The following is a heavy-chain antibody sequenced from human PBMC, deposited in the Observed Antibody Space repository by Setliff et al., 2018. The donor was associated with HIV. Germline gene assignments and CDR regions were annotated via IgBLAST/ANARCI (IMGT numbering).Heavy chain of an antibody. CDR2: MHPNTGAT. CDR1: GYTFSDYN. Sequence: ASVKVSCKAAGYTFSDYNIHWMRQAPGQAFEWMGWMHPNTGATSYAQKFQGRVSMTRDMSISTAYMELARLRSDDSAVYYCARIDPAAYHYHMDVWGKGTTVTVSS. CDR3: ARIDPAAYHYHMDV. V-gene: IGHV1-2*02. D-gene: IGHD3-9*01. J-gene: IGHJ6*03.